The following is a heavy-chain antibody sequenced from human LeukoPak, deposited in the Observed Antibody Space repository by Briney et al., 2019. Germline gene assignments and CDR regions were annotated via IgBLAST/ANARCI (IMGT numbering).Heavy chain of an antibody. CDR3: ANEIRPNDY. J-gene: IGHJ4*02. Sequence: PGGSLRLSCGASGFTFSSHAMTWVRQAPGKGLEWVSAISISGDTTYYADAVKGRFTISRDNSKNTVYLQMNSLRAEDTVVYYCANEIRPNDYWGQGTLVTVSS. D-gene: IGHD4-17*01. CDR1: GFTFSSHA. V-gene: IGHV3-23*01. CDR2: ISISGDTT.